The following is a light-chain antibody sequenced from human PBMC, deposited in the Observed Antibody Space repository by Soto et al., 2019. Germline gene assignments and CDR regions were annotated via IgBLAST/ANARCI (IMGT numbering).Light chain of an antibody. V-gene: IGLV4-69*01. CDR1: SGHSSYA. CDR3: QTWGTGIRV. Sequence: QPVLTQSPSASASLGASVKLTCTLNSGHSSYAIAWHQQQPGKGPRFLMKLNSDGSHNKGDGIPDRFSGSSSGAERHLTVSSLQSEDEADYYCQTWGTGIRVFGGGTKLTVL. CDR2: LNSDGSH. J-gene: IGLJ2*01.